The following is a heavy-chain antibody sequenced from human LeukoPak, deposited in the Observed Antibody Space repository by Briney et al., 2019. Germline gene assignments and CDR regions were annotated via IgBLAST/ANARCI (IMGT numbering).Heavy chain of an antibody. CDR3: ARYDYVWGTHGY. J-gene: IGHJ4*02. V-gene: IGHV3-48*03. CDR1: GFTFSSYE. D-gene: IGHD3-16*01. CDR2: ISSSGSTI. Sequence: GGSLRLSCAASGFTFSSYEMNWVRQARGKGVEWVSYISSSGSTIYYADSVKGRFTISRDNANNSLYLQMNSLRAEDTAVYYCARYDYVWGTHGYWGQGTLVTVSS.